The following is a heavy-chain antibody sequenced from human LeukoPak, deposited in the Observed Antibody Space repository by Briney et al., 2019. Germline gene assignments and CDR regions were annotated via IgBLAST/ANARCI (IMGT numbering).Heavy chain of an antibody. CDR3: AREVKRIAVAGTGWFDP. CDR2: IIPIFGTA. Sequence: ASVKVSCKASGGTFSSYAISWVRQAPGQGLEWMGGIIPIFGTANYAQKFQGRVTITAGKSTSTAYMELSSLRSEDTAVYYCAREVKRIAVAGTGWFDPWGQGTLVTVSS. D-gene: IGHD6-19*01. J-gene: IGHJ5*02. CDR1: GGTFSSYA. V-gene: IGHV1-69*06.